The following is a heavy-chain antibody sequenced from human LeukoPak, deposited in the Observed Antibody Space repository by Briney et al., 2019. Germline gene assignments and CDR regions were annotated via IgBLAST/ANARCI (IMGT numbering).Heavy chain of an antibody. J-gene: IGHJ3*02. D-gene: IGHD4-11*01. CDR2: IYYSGST. CDR3: ARETRTRAFDI. Sequence: PSETLSLTCTVSGGSISSSSYYWGWIRQPPGKGLEWIGCIYYSGSTYYNPSLKSRVTISVDTSKNQFSLKLSSVTAADTAVYYCARETRTRAFDIWGQGTMVTVSS. V-gene: IGHV4-39*07. CDR1: GGSISSSSYY.